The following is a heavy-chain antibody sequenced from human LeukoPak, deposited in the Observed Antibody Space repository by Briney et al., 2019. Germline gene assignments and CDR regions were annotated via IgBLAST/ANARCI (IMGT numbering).Heavy chain of an antibody. CDR3: ARDLNYGGNAYYFDY. CDR1: GFTFSSYA. Sequence: GESLRLSCAASGFTFSSYAMSWVRQAPGKGLEWVSAISGSGGSTYYADSVKGRFTISRDNSKNTLYLQMNSLRAEDAAVYYCARDLNYGGNAYYFDYWGQGTLVTVSS. D-gene: IGHD4-23*01. V-gene: IGHV3-23*01. CDR2: ISGSGGST. J-gene: IGHJ4*02.